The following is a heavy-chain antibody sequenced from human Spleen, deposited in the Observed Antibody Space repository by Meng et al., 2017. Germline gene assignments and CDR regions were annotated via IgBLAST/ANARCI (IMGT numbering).Heavy chain of an antibody. D-gene: IGHD3-16*01. Sequence: GESLKISCAASGFIFNNYAMNWVRQAPGKGLEWVTAMDGSTGSTYYVDSVKGRFNISRDNSKNTLYLQMNSLRAEDTAIYYCAIPPELGDAYFGYWGQGTLVTVSS. CDR3: AIPPELGDAYFGY. J-gene: IGHJ4*02. CDR1: GFIFNNYA. CDR2: MDGSTGST. V-gene: IGHV3-23*01.